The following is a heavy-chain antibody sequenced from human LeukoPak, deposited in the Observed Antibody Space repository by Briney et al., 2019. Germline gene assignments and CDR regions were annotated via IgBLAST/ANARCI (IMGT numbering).Heavy chain of an antibody. J-gene: IGHJ5*02. Sequence: KPSETLSLTCPVSGGSISSYYWSWIRQPPGKGLKWIGYIYYSGSTNYNPSLKSRVTISVDTSKNQFSLKLSSVTAADTAVYYCARSAGVVNWFDPWGQGTLVTVSS. CDR3: ARSAGVVNWFDP. D-gene: IGHD2-8*01. CDR2: IYYSGST. V-gene: IGHV4-59*01. CDR1: GGSISSYY.